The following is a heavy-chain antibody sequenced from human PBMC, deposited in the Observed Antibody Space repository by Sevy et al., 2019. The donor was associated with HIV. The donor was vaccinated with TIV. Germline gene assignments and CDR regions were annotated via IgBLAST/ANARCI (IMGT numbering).Heavy chain of an antibody. D-gene: IGHD3-22*01. J-gene: IGHJ3*02. V-gene: IGHV3-23*01. CDR3: VGGGYDSSGSFDALDI. Sequence: GGSLRLSCKASGFTFTSYAMNWVRQAPGKGLEWISSIYGSGGVTYYADSVKGRFTISRDKSKNTLYLPMKSLGTEDTALYYCVGGGYDSSGSFDALDIWGQGTMVTVSS. CDR1: GFTFTSYA. CDR2: IYGSGGVT.